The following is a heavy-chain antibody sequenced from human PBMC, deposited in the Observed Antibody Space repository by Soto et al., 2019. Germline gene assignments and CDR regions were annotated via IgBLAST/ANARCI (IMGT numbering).Heavy chain of an antibody. D-gene: IGHD6-6*01. Sequence: ASVKVSCKASGYTFTSYAMHWVRQAPGQRLEWMGWINAGNGNTKYSQKFQGRVTITRDTSASTAYMELSSLRSEDTAVYYCARDGGIAARPHFQHWGQGTLVTVSS. CDR1: GYTFTSYA. CDR2: INAGNGNT. CDR3: ARDGGIAARPHFQH. V-gene: IGHV1-3*01. J-gene: IGHJ1*01.